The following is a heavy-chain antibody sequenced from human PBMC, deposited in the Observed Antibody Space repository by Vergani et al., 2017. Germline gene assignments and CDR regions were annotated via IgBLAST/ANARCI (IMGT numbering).Heavy chain of an antibody. J-gene: IGHJ6*03. CDR1: GGPISSGSFY. D-gene: IGHD2-2*01. CDR3: ARDRARTAYXSSTSCHDYYYMDV. Sequence: QVQLQESGPGLVKPSQTLCLTCTVSGGPISSGSFYWSWIRQPAGTGLEWIGRIYTSGSTNYNPSLKSRVTMSVDTSKNQFSLKLSSVTAADTAVYYCARDRARTAYXSSTSCHDYYYMDVWGKGTTVTVSS. CDR2: IYTSGST. V-gene: IGHV4-61*02.